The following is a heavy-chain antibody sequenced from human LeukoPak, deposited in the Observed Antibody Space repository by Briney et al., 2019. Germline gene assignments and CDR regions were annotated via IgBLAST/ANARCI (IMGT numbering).Heavy chain of an antibody. J-gene: IGHJ4*02. Sequence: GGSLRLSCAASGFTFSSYSMNWVRQAPGKGLEWVSSISSSSSYIYYADSVKGRFTISRDNAKNSLYLQMNSLRAEDTAGYYCARGYSSSWDQRSHYYFDYWGQGTLVTVSS. V-gene: IGHV3-21*01. CDR2: ISSSSSYI. CDR1: GFTFSSYS. D-gene: IGHD6-13*01. CDR3: ARGYSSSWDQRSHYYFDY.